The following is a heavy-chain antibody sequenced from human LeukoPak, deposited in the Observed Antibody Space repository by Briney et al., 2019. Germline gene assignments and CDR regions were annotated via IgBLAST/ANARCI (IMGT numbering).Heavy chain of an antibody. J-gene: IGHJ3*02. Sequence: PSETLSLTCTVSGGSISSYYWSWIRQPPGKGLEWIGYIYYSGSTNYNPSLKSRVTISVDTSKNQFSLKLSSVTAADTAVYYCARDPGVTYYYDSSGYYLDAFDIWGQGTMVTVSS. V-gene: IGHV4-59*01. CDR1: GGSISSYY. CDR3: ARDPGVTYYYDSSGYYLDAFDI. CDR2: IYYSGST. D-gene: IGHD3-22*01.